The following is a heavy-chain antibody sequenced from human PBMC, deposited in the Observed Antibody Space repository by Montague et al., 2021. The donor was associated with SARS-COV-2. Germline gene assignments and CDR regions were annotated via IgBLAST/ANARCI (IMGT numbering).Heavy chain of an antibody. V-gene: IGHV4-4*07. Sequence: SETLSLTCTVSGASVRTYYWSWIRQSAGKKLEWMGRLYTSGSTYYNPSFKSRVTMSLDTSKNLFSLNLSSMTAADTAVYYCARDGADYSFAYYNKMDVWGQGTAVTVSS. CDR1: GASVRTYY. J-gene: IGHJ6*02. CDR3: ARDGADYSFAYYNKMDV. D-gene: IGHD5-12*01. CDR2: LYTSGST.